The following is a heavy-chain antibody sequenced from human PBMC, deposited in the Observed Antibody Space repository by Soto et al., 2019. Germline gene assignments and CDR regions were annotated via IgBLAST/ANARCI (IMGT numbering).Heavy chain of an antibody. J-gene: IGHJ3*02. CDR1: GFTVSGSA. CDR2: IRSKTNSYAT. D-gene: IGHD3-16*02. CDR3: TSHLGELSFQRPFDI. V-gene: IGHV3-73*01. Sequence: EVQLVESGGGLVQPGGSLKLSCAASGFTVSGSAVHWVRQASGKGLEWVGRIRSKTNSYATAYAASVKGRFTISRDDSKNTAYLQMNSLKTENTAVYYCTSHLGELSFQRPFDIWGQRKMVTVSS.